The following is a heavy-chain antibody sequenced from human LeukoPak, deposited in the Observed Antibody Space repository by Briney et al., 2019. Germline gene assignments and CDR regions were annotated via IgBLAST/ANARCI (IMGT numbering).Heavy chain of an antibody. D-gene: IGHD3-10*01. Sequence: ASVKVSCKASGYTFTDYYMHWVRQAPGQGLEWMGWIIPNSGDTNYAQKFQGRVTMTRDTSISTAYMELRSLRSDDTAVYYCASLSMVRGIGRYYYYYMDVWGKGTTVTISS. CDR3: ASLSMVRGIGRYYYYYMDV. V-gene: IGHV1-2*02. CDR1: GYTFTDYY. J-gene: IGHJ6*03. CDR2: IIPNSGDT.